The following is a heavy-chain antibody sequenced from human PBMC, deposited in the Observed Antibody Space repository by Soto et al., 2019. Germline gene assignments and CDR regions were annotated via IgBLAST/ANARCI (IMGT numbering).Heavy chain of an antibody. CDR1: GYTFTGYY. J-gene: IGHJ4*02. V-gene: IGHV1-2*02. D-gene: IGHD2-2*02. CDR3: ARVVPAAILLFDY. CDR2: VNPNSGGT. Sequence: ASVKVSCKASGYTFTGYYMHWVRQAPGQGLEWMGWVNPNSGGTNYAQKFQGRVTMARGTSISTAYMELSRLRSDDTAVYYCARVVPAAILLFDYWGQGTLVTVSS.